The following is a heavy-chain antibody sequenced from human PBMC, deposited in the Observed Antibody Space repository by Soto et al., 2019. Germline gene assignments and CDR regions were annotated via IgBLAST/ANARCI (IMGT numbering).Heavy chain of an antibody. J-gene: IGHJ4*02. CDR2: ISGSGGST. Sequence: EVQLLESGGGLVQPGGSLRLSCAASGFTFSSYAMSWVRQAPGKGLEWVSAISGSGGSTYYADSVKGRFTISRDNSKNTLYLQINSLRAEDTAVYYCAKGKSSGWRSFDYWGQGTLVTVSS. D-gene: IGHD6-19*01. V-gene: IGHV3-23*01. CDR3: AKGKSSGWRSFDY. CDR1: GFTFSSYA.